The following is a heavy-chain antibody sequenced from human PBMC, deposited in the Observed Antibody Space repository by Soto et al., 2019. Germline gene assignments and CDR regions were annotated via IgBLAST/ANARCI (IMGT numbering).Heavy chain of an antibody. CDR1: GFTFDDYA. Sequence: EVQLVESGGGLVQPGRSLRLSCAASGFTFDDYAMHWVRQAPGKGLEWVSGISWNSGSIGYADSVKGRFTISRDNAKNSLYLQMNRLRAEDTALYYCAKGRDYDFWSGYYNWFDPWGQGTLVTVSS. D-gene: IGHD3-3*01. V-gene: IGHV3-9*01. CDR2: ISWNSGSI. J-gene: IGHJ5*02. CDR3: AKGRDYDFWSGYYNWFDP.